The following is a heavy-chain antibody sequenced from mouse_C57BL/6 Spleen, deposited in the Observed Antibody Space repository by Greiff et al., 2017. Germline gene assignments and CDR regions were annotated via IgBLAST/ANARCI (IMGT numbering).Heavy chain of an antibody. Sequence: VQLKQSGPELVKPGASVKISCKASGYTFTDYYMNWVKQSHGKSLEWIGDINPNNGGTSYNQKFKGKATLTVDKSSSTAYMELRSLTSEDSAVYYCARYGYYGGYFDVWGTGTTVTVSS. CDR3: ARYGYYGGYFDV. D-gene: IGHD2-3*01. CDR1: GYTFTDYY. V-gene: IGHV1-26*01. J-gene: IGHJ1*03. CDR2: INPNNGGT.